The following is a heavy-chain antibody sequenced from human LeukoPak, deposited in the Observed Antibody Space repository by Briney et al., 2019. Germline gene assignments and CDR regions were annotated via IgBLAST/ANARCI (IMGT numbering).Heavy chain of an antibody. CDR2: INHSGST. CDR1: GFTFSDYY. J-gene: IGHJ4*02. V-gene: IGHV4-34*01. D-gene: IGHD3-22*01. Sequence: LRLSCAASGFTFSDYYMSWIRQPPGKGLEWIGEINHSGSTNYNPSLKSRVTISVDTSKNQFSLKLSSVTAADTAVYYCARSFANYYDTSGYEDYWGQGTLVTVSS. CDR3: ARSFANYYDTSGYEDY.